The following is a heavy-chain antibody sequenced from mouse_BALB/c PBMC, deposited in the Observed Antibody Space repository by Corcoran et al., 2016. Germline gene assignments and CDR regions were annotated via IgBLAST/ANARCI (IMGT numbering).Heavy chain of an antibody. Sequence: EVQLQQSGAELVKPGASVKLSCTASGFNIKDTYMHWVKQSPEQGLEWIGRIDPANGNTTYDPEFRGKATITADTSSNTAYLQLSSLTSEDTAVYYCANWDWYFDVWGAGTTVTVSS. CDR3: ANWDWYFDV. V-gene: IGHV14-3*02. D-gene: IGHD4-1*01. CDR1: GFNIKDTY. CDR2: IDPANGNT. J-gene: IGHJ1*01.